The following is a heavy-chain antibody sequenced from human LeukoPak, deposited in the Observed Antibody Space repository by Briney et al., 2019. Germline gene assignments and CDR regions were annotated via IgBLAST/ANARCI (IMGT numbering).Heavy chain of an antibody. CDR3: ARGSVAAAGQYYFDY. J-gene: IGHJ4*02. CDR1: GFTFSDHL. Sequence: GGSLRLSCAASGFTFSDHLMDWVRQAPGKGLEWVAVISYDGSNKYYADSVKGRFTISRDNSKNTLYLQMNSLRAEDTAVYYCARGSVAAAGQYYFDYWGQGTLVTVSS. D-gene: IGHD6-13*01. CDR2: ISYDGSNK. V-gene: IGHV3-30*03.